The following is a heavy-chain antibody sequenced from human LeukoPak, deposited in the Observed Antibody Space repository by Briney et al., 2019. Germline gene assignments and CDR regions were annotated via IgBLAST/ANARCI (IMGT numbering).Heavy chain of an antibody. Sequence: SETLSLTCTVSGGSISSSSYYWGWLRQPPGKGLEWFGSIYYSESTYNNPSLKSRVTISVDTSKNQFSLKLSSVTAADTAVYYCARPRYVDRAMIGFDPWGQGTRVTVSA. CDR1: GGSISSSSYY. J-gene: IGHJ5*02. V-gene: IGHV4-39*01. CDR2: IYYSEST. CDR3: ARPRYVDRAMIGFDP. D-gene: IGHD5-18*01.